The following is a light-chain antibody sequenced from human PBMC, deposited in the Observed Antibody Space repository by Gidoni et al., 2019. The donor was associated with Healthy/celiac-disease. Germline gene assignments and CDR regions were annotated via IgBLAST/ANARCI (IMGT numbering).Light chain of an antibody. CDR2: WAS. CDR3: QQYYSTPPT. CDR1: QSVLYSSNNKNY. J-gene: IGKJ2*01. V-gene: IGKV4-1*01. Sequence: DIVMTQSPDSLAVSLGERATINCKYSQSVLYSSNNKNYLAWYQPKPGQPPKLLIYWASTRESGVPDRFSGSGSGTDFTLTISSLLAEDVAVYYCQQYYSTPPTFGQGTKLEIK.